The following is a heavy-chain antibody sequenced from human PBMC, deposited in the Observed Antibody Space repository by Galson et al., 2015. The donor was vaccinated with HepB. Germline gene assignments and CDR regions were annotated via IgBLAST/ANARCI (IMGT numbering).Heavy chain of an antibody. D-gene: IGHD6-13*01. CDR1: GYTFTSYA. V-gene: IGHV1-3*01. CDR3: ARVDSSSWYSGYDY. J-gene: IGHJ4*02. Sequence: SVKVSCKASGYTFTSYAMHWVRQAPGQRLEWMGWINAGNGNTKYSQKFQGRATITRDTSASTAYMELSSLRSEDTAVYYCARVDSSSWYSGYDYWGQGTLVTVSS. CDR2: INAGNGNT.